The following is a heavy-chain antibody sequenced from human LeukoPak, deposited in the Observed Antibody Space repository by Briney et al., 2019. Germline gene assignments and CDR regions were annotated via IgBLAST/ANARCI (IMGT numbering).Heavy chain of an antibody. J-gene: IGHJ3*02. CDR1: GYTFTGYY. Sequence: GASVKVSCKASGYTFTGYYMHWVRQAPGQGLEWMGGIIPIFGTANYAQKFQGRVTITADESTSTAYMELSSLRSEDTAVYYCARITERAFDIWGQGTMVTVSS. V-gene: IGHV1-69*13. CDR2: IIPIFGTA. D-gene: IGHD6-25*01. CDR3: ARITERAFDI.